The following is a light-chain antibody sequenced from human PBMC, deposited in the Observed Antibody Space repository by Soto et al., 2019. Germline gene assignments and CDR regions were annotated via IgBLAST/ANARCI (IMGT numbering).Light chain of an antibody. Sequence: IQMTQSPSSVAASVGDIVTITCRASQDISGWLAWYQQKPGKAPKLMIYAASSLLSGVPSRFSGSGSGTDFTLTISSLQPEDVATYYCQRANNSPITLGQGTRLEIK. CDR2: AAS. CDR3: QRANNSPIT. J-gene: IGKJ5*01. V-gene: IGKV1D-12*01. CDR1: QDISGW.